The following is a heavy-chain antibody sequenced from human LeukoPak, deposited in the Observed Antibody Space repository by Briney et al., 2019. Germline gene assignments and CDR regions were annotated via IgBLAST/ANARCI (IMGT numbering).Heavy chain of an antibody. J-gene: IGHJ4*02. Sequence: RTGGSLRLSCAASGFTFSDYSMNWVRQAPGKGLEWVSSISTSSTYIYYADSVKGRFTISRDNAKNSLYLHMNSLRAEDTAVYYCARDPQLRHYYDTSGSYYFDYRGQGTLVTVSS. V-gene: IGHV3-21*01. CDR1: GFTFSDYS. D-gene: IGHD3-22*01. CDR3: ARDPQLRHYYDTSGSYYFDY. CDR2: ISTSSTYI.